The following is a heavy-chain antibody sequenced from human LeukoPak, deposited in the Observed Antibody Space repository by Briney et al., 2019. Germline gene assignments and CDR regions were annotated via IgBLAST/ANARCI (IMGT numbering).Heavy chain of an antibody. D-gene: IGHD2-15*01. CDR3: ARDPGSPRGYFDL. V-gene: IGHV4-30-2*01. J-gene: IGHJ2*01. CDR2: IYHSGST. CDR1: GGSMSSGSYS. Sequence: PSQTLSLTCTVSGGSMSSGSYSWSWIRQPPGKGLEWIGYIYHSGSTYYNPSLKSRVTISVDRSKKQFSLKLSSVTAADTAVYYCARDPGSPRGYFDLWARGTLVTVSS.